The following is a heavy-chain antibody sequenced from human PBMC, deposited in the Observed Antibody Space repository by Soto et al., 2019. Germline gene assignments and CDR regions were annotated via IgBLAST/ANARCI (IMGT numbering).Heavy chain of an antibody. V-gene: IGHV3-53*02. CDR3: ARHYSAMGV. CDR1: GFTVSSDS. J-gene: IGHJ6*02. CDR2: IYSDNNT. Sequence: EVQLVETGGDLIQPGGSLRLSCAASGFTVSSDSMTWVRQAPGKGLEWISIIYSDNNTDYADSVKGRFSISRDTSKNILYLQMNSLSAEDQAEYYCARHYSAMGVWGQGTTVTVSS.